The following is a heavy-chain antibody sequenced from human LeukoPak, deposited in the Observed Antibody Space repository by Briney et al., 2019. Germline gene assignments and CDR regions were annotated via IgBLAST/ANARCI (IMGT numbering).Heavy chain of an antibody. J-gene: IGHJ4*02. D-gene: IGHD6-6*01. CDR3: AKAWFGSSSGGALN. V-gene: IGHV3-23*01. Sequence: GGSLRLSCAASGFTFSSYTMSWVRQAPGKGLEWLSGISGSGVSTYYADSVKGRFTISRDNSKNTLYLQMNSLTVEDTAVYYCAKAWFGSSSGGALNWGQGTLVTVSS. CDR1: GFTFSSYT. CDR2: ISGSGVST.